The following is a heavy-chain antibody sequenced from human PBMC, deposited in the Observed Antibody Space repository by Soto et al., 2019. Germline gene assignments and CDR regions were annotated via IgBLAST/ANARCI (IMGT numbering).Heavy chain of an antibody. CDR3: ARVCSGGSSYYFDY. CDR1: GGSISSGDYY. CDR2: IYYSGRT. Sequence: QVQLQESGPGLVKPSQTLSLTCTVSGGSISSGDYYWSWIRQPPGKGLEGIGYIYYSGRTYYNPSLKSRVTIAVDTSKNHCSLKLSSVTAADTAVYYCARVCSGGSSYYFDYWGQGTLVTVSS. D-gene: IGHD2-15*01. V-gene: IGHV4-30-4*01. J-gene: IGHJ4*02.